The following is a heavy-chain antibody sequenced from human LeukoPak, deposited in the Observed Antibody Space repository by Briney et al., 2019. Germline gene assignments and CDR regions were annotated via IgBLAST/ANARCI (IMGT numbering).Heavy chain of an antibody. D-gene: IGHD4-17*01. V-gene: IGHV1-69*05. Sequence: ASVKVSCKASGGTFSSYAISWVRQAPGQGLEWMGGIIPIFGTANYAQKLQGRVTMTTDTSTSTAYMELRSLRSDDTAVYYCARDWRANGDYEDYYYGMDVWGQGTTVTVSS. CDR1: GGTFSSYA. CDR3: ARDWRANGDYEDYYYGMDV. CDR2: IIPIFGTA. J-gene: IGHJ6*02.